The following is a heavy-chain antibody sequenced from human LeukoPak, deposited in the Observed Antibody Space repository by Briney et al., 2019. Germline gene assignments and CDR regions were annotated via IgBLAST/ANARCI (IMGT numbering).Heavy chain of an antibody. Sequence: GGSLRLSCAASGFTFSSYGMHWVRQAPGKGLEWVAVIWYDGSNKYYADSVKGRFTISRDNSKNTLHLQMNSLRAEDTAVYYCARDQGGGGDLPEDAFDIWGQGTMVTVSS. CDR1: GFTFSSYG. CDR2: IWYDGSNK. J-gene: IGHJ3*02. CDR3: ARDQGGGGDLPEDAFDI. V-gene: IGHV3-33*01. D-gene: IGHD2-21*02.